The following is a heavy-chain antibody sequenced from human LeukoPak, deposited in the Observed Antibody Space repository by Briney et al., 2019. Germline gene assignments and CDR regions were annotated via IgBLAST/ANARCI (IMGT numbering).Heavy chain of an antibody. V-gene: IGHV3-30-3*01. CDR1: GFTFSSYT. J-gene: IGHJ4*02. CDR2: ISYDGSNR. D-gene: IGHD6-19*01. Sequence: GGSLRLSCAASGFTFSSYTTHWVRQAPGKGLEWVAVISYDGSNRYYADSVKGRFTISSDNSKNTLYLQMNSLRAEDTAMYYCARDQGGSSGYTAYYFDYWGQGTLVTVSS. CDR3: ARDQGGSSGYTAYYFDY.